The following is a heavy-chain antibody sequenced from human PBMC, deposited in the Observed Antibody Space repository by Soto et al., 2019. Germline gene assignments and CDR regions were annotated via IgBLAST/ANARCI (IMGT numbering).Heavy chain of an antibody. CDR1: GGSVSSGSYY. CDR3: AREGGSSPFDY. Sequence: PSETLSLTCTVSGGSVSSGSYYWSWTRQPPGKGLEWIGYIYYSGSTNYNPSLKSRVTISVDTSKNQFSLKLSSVTAADTAVYYCAREGGSSPFDYWGQGTLVTVSS. D-gene: IGHD2-15*01. J-gene: IGHJ4*02. V-gene: IGHV4-61*01. CDR2: IYYSGST.